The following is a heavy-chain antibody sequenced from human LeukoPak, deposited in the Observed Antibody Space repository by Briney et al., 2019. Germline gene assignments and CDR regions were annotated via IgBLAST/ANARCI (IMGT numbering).Heavy chain of an antibody. D-gene: IGHD6-13*01. Sequence: PGTSLRLSCATSGFMFSDSAFHWVRQAPGRGLQWVALISRDGSYILYAVSVKGRFTISRDNSKNTLYLQMNSLRIDDTAVYYCAKVGDSSSLAFWGQGTLVTVSS. V-gene: IGHV3-30*18. CDR1: GFMFSDSA. CDR3: AKVGDSSSLAF. J-gene: IGHJ4*02. CDR2: ISRDGSYI.